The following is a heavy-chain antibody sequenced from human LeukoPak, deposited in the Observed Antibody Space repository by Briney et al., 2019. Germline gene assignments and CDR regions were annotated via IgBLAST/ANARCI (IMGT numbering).Heavy chain of an antibody. V-gene: IGHV3-48*01. D-gene: IGHD3-22*01. CDR1: GFIFSSYS. CDR2: ISSSSSTI. J-gene: IGHJ4*02. Sequence: GGSLRLSCAASGFIFSSYSMNWVRQAPGKGLEWVSYISSSSSTIYYADSVKGRFTISRDNAKNSLYLQMNSLRAEDTAVYYCARDYYDSSGHFDYWGQGTLVTVSS. CDR3: ARDYYDSSGHFDY.